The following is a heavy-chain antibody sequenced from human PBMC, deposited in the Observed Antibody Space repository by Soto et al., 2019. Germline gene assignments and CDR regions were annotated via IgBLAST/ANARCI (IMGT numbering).Heavy chain of an antibody. CDR2: IYTSGST. CDR1: GGSISSYY. J-gene: IGHJ4*02. V-gene: IGHV4-4*07. CDR3: ARDRNYYDSSGYYYEIDY. D-gene: IGHD3-22*01. Sequence: QVQLQESGPGLVKPSETLSLTCTVSGGSISSYYWSWIRQPAGKRLEWIGRIYTSGSTNYNPSLKSRVTMSVDTSKNQFSLKLSSVTAADTAVYYCARDRNYYDSSGYYYEIDYWGQGTLVTVSS.